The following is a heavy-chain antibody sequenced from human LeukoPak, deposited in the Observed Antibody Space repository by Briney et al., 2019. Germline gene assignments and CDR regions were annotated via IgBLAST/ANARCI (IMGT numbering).Heavy chain of an antibody. J-gene: IGHJ4*02. V-gene: IGHV1-69*13. Sequence: ASVKVSCKASGGTFSSYAISWVRQAPGQGLEWMGGIIPIFGTANYAQKFQGRVTITADESTSAAYMELSSLRSEDTAVYYCARGRKQQLVVYYFDYWGQGTLVTVSS. CDR1: GGTFSSYA. D-gene: IGHD6-13*01. CDR2: IIPIFGTA. CDR3: ARGRKQQLVVYYFDY.